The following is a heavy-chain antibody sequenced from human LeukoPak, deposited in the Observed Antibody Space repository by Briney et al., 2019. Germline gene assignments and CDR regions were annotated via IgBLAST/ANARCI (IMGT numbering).Heavy chain of an antibody. J-gene: IGHJ4*02. D-gene: IGHD3-10*01. CDR2: IYPGDSDT. CDR3: ARHPYGSGSYVDY. Sequence: GESLKISCKGTGYSFTSYWIGWVRQMPGKGLEWRGIIYPGDSDTRYSPSFQGQVTISADKSISTAYLQWSSLKASDTAMYYCARHPYGSGSYVDYWGQGTLVTVSS. CDR1: GYSFTSYW. V-gene: IGHV5-51*01.